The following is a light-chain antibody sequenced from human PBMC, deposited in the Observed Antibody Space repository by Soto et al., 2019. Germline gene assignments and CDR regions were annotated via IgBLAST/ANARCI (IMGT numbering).Light chain of an antibody. J-gene: IGLJ1*01. CDR3: FSYTSSGTYV. CDR2: GNT. CDR1: SSNIGAGYD. V-gene: IGLV1-40*01. Sequence: QSVLTQPPSVSGAPGQRVTISCTGSSSNIGAGYDVHWYQQLPGTAPKLLIYGNTNRPSGVPDRFSGSESGTSASLAITGLQAEDEADYYCFSYTSSGTYVFGTGTKVTVL.